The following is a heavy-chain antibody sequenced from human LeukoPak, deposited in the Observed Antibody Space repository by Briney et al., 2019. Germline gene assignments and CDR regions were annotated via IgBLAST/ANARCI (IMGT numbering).Heavy chain of an antibody. V-gene: IGHV1-2*02. Sequence: ASVKDSCQASGYTLTGYYMHWLRPAPGQGLEWMGCINPNSGGTNYAQKFQGRVTMTSDTSISTAYMELSRLRSDDTAVYYCARGLRVRLNYFDYEGQGTLVTVSS. CDR2: INPNSGGT. CDR3: ARGLRVRLNYFDY. D-gene: IGHD5-12*01. CDR1: GYTLTGYY. J-gene: IGHJ4*02.